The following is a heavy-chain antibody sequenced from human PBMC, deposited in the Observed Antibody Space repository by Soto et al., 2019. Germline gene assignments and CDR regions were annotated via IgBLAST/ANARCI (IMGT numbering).Heavy chain of an antibody. CDR3: ARLTEVKWFGEFNSLFDY. CDR2: IYYSGST. D-gene: IGHD3-10*01. J-gene: IGHJ4*02. Sequence: SETLSLTCTVSGGSISSSSYYWGWIRQPPGKGLEWIGSIYYSGSTYYNPSLKSRVTISVDTSKNQFSLKLSSVTAADTAVYYCARLTEVKWFGEFNSLFDYWGQGTLVTVSS. V-gene: IGHV4-39*01. CDR1: GGSISSSSYY.